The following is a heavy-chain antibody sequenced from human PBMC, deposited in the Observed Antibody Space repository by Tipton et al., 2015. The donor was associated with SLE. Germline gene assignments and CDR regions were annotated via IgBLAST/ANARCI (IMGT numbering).Heavy chain of an antibody. CDR3: ARHDYPGWGHFHH. CDR2: IYYSGTT. CDR1: GGSITNYY. J-gene: IGHJ1*01. D-gene: IGHD4/OR15-4a*01. Sequence: TLSLTCTVSGGSITNYYWSWIRQPPGKGLEWIGYIYYSGTTNYNPSLKSRVTMSLDTSKNQFSLKLSSVTAADTAVYYCARHDYPGWGHFHHWGQGALVIVSS. V-gene: IGHV4-59*08.